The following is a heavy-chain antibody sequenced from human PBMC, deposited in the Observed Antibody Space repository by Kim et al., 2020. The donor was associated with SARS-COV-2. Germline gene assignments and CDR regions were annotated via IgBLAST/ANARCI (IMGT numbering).Heavy chain of an antibody. CDR1: GYTLTELS. D-gene: IGHD6-19*01. V-gene: IGHV1-24*01. CDR2: FDPEDGET. CDR3: ATDHRDSSGWTFDY. Sequence: ASVKVSCKVSGYTLTELSMHWVRQAPGKGLEWMGGFDPEDGETIYAQKFQGRVTMTEDTSTDTAYMELSSLSSEDTAVYYCATDHRDSSGWTFDYWGQGTLVTVSS. J-gene: IGHJ4*02.